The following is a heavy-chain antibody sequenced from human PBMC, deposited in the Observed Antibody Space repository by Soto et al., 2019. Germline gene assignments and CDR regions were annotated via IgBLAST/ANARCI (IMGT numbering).Heavy chain of an antibody. Sequence: GASVKVSCKASGGTFSSYTISWVRQAPGQGLEWMGRIIPILGIANYAQKFQGRVTITADKSTSTAYMELSSLRSEDTAVYYCARDWSLSAVAGTEYFQHWGQGTLVTVSS. CDR1: GGTFSSYT. D-gene: IGHD6-19*01. CDR3: ARDWSLSAVAGTEYFQH. V-gene: IGHV1-69*04. CDR2: IIPILGIA. J-gene: IGHJ1*01.